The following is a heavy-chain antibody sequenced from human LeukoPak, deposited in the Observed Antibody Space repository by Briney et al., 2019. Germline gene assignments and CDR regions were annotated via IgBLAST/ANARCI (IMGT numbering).Heavy chain of an antibody. D-gene: IGHD6-19*01. CDR3: ARDRGSGDSFDL. Sequence: PGGSLRLSCAASGFTFNSYWMSWVRQAPGKGLEWLASVRHDGGETYYEDSVRGRFSISRDNSKNTLYLQMNTLRAEDTGVYYCARDRGSGDSFDLWGQGAMVTVSS. CDR2: VRHDGGET. CDR1: GFTFNSYW. J-gene: IGHJ3*01. V-gene: IGHV3-7*05.